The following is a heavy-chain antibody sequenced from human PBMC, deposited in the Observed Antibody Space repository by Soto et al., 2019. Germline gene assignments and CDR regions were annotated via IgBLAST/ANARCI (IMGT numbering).Heavy chain of an antibody. D-gene: IGHD1-7*01. CDR3: AIRRAYRNSWYYFDS. V-gene: IGHV1-69-2*01. J-gene: IGHJ4*02. Sequence: EVHLVQSGADVKEPEATVKVSCKVSGYTFTDNYIHWVQQVPGKGLEWMGLVDPEDGQTAYAEKFQGRVTLSADTSTDTAYMQLSGLKSEDTAVYYCAIRRAYRNSWYYFDSWGQGTLVTVSS. CDR2: VDPEDGQT. CDR1: GYTFTDNY.